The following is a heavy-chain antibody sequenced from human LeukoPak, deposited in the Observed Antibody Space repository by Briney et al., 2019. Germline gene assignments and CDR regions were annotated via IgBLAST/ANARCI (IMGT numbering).Heavy chain of an antibody. V-gene: IGHV5-51*01. D-gene: IGHD1-26*01. CDR3: ARLSGTYFEEFDY. Sequence: GESLKISCKGSGYSFTTYWIAWVRQMPGKGLEWMGIIHPADSDTRYSPSFQGQVTISADKSISTAYLQWSSLKASDTAMYFCARLSGTYFEEFDYWGQGTLVTVSS. J-gene: IGHJ4*02. CDR2: IHPADSDT. CDR1: GYSFTTYW.